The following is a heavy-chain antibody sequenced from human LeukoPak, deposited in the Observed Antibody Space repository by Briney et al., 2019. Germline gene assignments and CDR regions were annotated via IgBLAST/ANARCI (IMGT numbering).Heavy chain of an antibody. CDR3: VKNSGWYRLDC. V-gene: IGHV3-7*03. Sequence: GGSPRLSCAASGLTFSNYWMTWVRQAPGKGLEWVADIKEDGSEKYYVDSVKGRFTISRDNAKNSLFLQMDSLRSEDTAVYYCVKNSGWYRLDCWGQGTLVTVSS. J-gene: IGHJ4*02. CDR2: IKEDGSEK. D-gene: IGHD6-13*01. CDR1: GLTFSNYW.